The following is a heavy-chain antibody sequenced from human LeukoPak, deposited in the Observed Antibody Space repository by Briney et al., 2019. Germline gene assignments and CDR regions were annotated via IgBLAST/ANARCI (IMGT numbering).Heavy chain of an antibody. J-gene: IGHJ4*02. CDR2: ISGSGGST. Sequence: GGSLRLSCAASGFTFSSYAMSWVRQAPGKGLEWVSAISGSGGSTYYADSVKGRLTISRDNSKNTLYLQMNSLRAEDTAVYYCAKVGGSGSYSYYFDYWGQGTLVTVSS. CDR3: AKVGGSGSYSYYFDY. CDR1: GFTFSSYA. D-gene: IGHD3-10*01. V-gene: IGHV3-23*01.